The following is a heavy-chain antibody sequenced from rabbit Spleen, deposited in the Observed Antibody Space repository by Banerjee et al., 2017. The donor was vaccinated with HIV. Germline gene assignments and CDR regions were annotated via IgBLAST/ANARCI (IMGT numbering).Heavy chain of an antibody. J-gene: IGHJ4*01. V-gene: IGHV1S40*01. CDR2: IYAGGSGTT. CDR1: GFDLTTYY. D-gene: IGHD8-1*01. CDR3: ARNGAGSNYAFKL. Sequence: QSLEESGGDLVKPGASLTLTCKASGFDLTTYYMNWVRQAPGKGLEWIGSIYAGGSGTTYYASWAKGRFTISKTSSTTVTLQMTSLTAADTATYFCARNGAGSNYAFKLWGPGTLVTVS.